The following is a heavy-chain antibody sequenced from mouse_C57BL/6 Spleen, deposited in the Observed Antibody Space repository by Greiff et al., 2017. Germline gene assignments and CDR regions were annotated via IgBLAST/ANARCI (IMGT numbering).Heavy chain of an antibody. CDR2: ISSGSSTI. Sequence: VQLQQSGGGLVKPGGSLKLSCAASGFTFSDYGMHWVRQAPEKGLEWVAYISSGSSTIYYADTVKGRFTISRDNAKNTLFLQMTRLRSEDTAMYYCARQWAMDYWGQGTSVTVSS. CDR3: ARQWAMDY. CDR1: GFTFSDYG. J-gene: IGHJ4*01. V-gene: IGHV5-17*01.